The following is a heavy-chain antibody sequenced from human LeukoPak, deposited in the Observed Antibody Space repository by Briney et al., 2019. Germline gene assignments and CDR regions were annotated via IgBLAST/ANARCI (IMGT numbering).Heavy chain of an antibody. Sequence: PSETLSLTCTVSGGSISSSSYYWGWIRQPPGKGLEWIGSIYYSGSTYYNPSLKSRVTISVDTSKNQFSLKLSSVTAADTAVYYCASGIVVVPAAHSSDAFDIWGQGTMVTVSS. CDR2: IYYSGST. D-gene: IGHD2-2*01. CDR1: GGSISSSSYY. J-gene: IGHJ3*02. CDR3: ASGIVVVPAAHSSDAFDI. V-gene: IGHV4-39*07.